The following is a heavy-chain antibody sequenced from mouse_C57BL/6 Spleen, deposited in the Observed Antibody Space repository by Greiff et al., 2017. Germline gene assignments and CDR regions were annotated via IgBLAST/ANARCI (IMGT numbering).Heavy chain of an antibody. CDR2: INPYNGGT. D-gene: IGHD1-1*01. CDR3: ARGETYCGSSSAGFAY. V-gene: IGHV1-19*01. J-gene: IGHJ3*01. CDR1: GYTFTDYY. Sequence: EVQLQESGPVLVKPGASVKMSCKASGYTFTDYYMNWVKQSHGKSLEWIGVINPYNGGTSYNQKFKGKATLTVDKSSSTAYMELNSLTSEDSAVYYCARGETYCGSSSAGFAYWGQGTLVTVSA.